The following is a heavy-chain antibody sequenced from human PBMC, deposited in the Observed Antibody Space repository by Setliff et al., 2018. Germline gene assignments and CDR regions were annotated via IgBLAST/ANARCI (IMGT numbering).Heavy chain of an antibody. CDR1: GFTFSSYA. J-gene: IGHJ4*02. CDR3: AKDFRDLGYSDY. V-gene: IGHV3-23*01. Sequence: GGSLRLSCAASGFTFSSYAMTWVRQAPGKGLEWVSVISGSGGSTYYADSVKGRFTISRDNSKNTLYLQMNSLRAEDTAVYYCAKDFRDLGYSDYWGQGTLVTVSS. CDR2: ISGSGGST.